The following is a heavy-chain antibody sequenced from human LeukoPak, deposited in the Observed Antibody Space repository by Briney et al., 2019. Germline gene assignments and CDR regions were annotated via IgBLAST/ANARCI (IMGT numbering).Heavy chain of an antibody. CDR3: ARVYYSNHYFDY. V-gene: IGHV3-7*01. CDR2: IKEDGSEK. Sequence: PGGSLRLSCAASGFTFSSYSMNWVRQAPGKGLEWVANIKEDGSEKYYVDSVKGRFTISRDNAKNSLYLQMNSLRAEDTAVYYCARVYYSNHYFDYWGQGTLVTVSS. D-gene: IGHD4-11*01. J-gene: IGHJ4*02. CDR1: GFTFSSYS.